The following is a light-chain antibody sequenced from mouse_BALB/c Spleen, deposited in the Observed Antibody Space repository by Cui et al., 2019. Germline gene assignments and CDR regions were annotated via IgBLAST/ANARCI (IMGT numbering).Light chain of an antibody. J-gene: IGKJ2*01. CDR1: QNVGTN. CDR2: SAS. Sequence: DIVMTQSQKFMSTSVVDRVSVTCKASQNVGTNVAWYQQKPGQSPKALIYSASYRDSGVPDRFTGSGSGTDFTLTISNVQSEDLAEYFCQQYNSYPYTFGGGTKLEIK. CDR3: QQYNSYPYT. V-gene: IGKV6-15*01.